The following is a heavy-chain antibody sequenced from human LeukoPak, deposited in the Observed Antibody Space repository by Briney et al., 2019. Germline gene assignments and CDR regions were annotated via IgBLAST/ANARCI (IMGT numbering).Heavy chain of an antibody. CDR2: IKHDGSEE. CDR1: GFTFSRYW. V-gene: IGHV3-7*03. D-gene: IGHD5-18*01. CDR3: ARDGGYTYGRPDY. Sequence: GSLRLSCAASGFTFSRYWMSWVRQAPGRGPEWVANIKHDGSEEYYVDSVKGRFTISKDNAKNSLYPQMNTLRVEDTAVYYCARDGGYTYGRPDYWGRGTLVIVSS. J-gene: IGHJ4*02.